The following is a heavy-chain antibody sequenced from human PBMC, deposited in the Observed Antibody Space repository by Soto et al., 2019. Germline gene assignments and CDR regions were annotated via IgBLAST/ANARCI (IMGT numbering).Heavy chain of an antibody. CDR1: GYTFTSFD. CDR3: AVPTVARSYNY. CDR2: MNPNSGNT. V-gene: IGHV1-8*01. Sequence: QVQLVQSGAEVKKPGASVKVSCKASGYTFTSFDINWVRQAPGQGLEWMGWMNPNSGNTGYAQKFQGRVTMTRTTSISTTYMELSSLRSEDTAVYYCAVPTVARSYNYWGQGTLVTVSS. J-gene: IGHJ4*02. D-gene: IGHD1-26*01.